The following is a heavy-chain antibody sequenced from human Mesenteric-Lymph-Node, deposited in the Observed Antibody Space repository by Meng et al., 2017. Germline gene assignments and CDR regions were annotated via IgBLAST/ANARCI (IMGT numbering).Heavy chain of an antibody. Sequence: QVQLQQWGAGLLKPSETLSLTCAVYGGSFSGYYWSWIRQPPGKGLEWIGEINHSGSTNYNPSLKSRVTISVDTSKNQFSLKLSSVTAADTAVYYCARLRIRGNWGQGTLVTVSS. CDR2: INHSGST. CDR1: GGSFSGYY. V-gene: IGHV4-34*01. D-gene: IGHD3-16*01. CDR3: ARLRIRGN. J-gene: IGHJ4*02.